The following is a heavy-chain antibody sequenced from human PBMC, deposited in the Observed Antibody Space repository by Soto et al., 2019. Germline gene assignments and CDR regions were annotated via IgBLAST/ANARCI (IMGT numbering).Heavy chain of an antibody. J-gene: IGHJ6*02. D-gene: IGHD6-6*01. Sequence: KASETLSLTCTVSGGSISSGDYYWSWIRQPPGKGLEWIGYIYYSGSTFYNPSLKSRVTISVDTSKNQFSLKLSSVTAADTAVYYCASYRSSGPGYHYGMDVWGQGTTVTVSS. CDR3: ASYRSSGPGYHYGMDV. CDR1: GGSISSGDYY. CDR2: IYYSGST. V-gene: IGHV4-30-4*01.